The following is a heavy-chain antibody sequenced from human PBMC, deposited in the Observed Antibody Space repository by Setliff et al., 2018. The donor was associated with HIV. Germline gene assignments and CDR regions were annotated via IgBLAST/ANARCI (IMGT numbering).Heavy chain of an antibody. D-gene: IGHD6-13*01. CDR3: ARGEQLVDNWFDP. CDR1: GGSIRSSIYY. Sequence: PSETLSLTCTVSGGSIRSSIYYWGWVRQPPGKGLEWIGSIYYSGSTYYNPSPQSRLTISVDTSRNQFSLKLNSVTAADTAVYYCARGEQLVDNWFDPWGQGTLVTVSS. CDR2: IYYSGST. J-gene: IGHJ5*02. V-gene: IGHV4-39*07.